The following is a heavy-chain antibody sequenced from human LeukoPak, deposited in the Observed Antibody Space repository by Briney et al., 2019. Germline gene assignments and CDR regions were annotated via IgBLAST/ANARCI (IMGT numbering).Heavy chain of an antibody. V-gene: IGHV3-48*03. CDR1: GFTFSSYE. CDR3: ARAPISWNSVGAFDI. J-gene: IGHJ3*02. Sequence: PGGSLRLSCAASGFTFSSYEMNWVRQAPGKGLEWVSYTSSSGSTIYYADSVKGRFTISRDNAKNSLYLQMNSLRAEDTAVYYCARAPISWNSVGAFDIWGQGTMVTVSS. D-gene: IGHD1-7*01. CDR2: TSSSGSTI.